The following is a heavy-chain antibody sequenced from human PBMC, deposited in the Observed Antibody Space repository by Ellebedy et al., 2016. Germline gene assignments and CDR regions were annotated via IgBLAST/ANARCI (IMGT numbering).Heavy chain of an antibody. CDR2: ISAYNGNT. CDR1: GYTFTSYG. D-gene: IGHD4-23*01. J-gene: IGHJ4*02. Sequence: ASVKVSXKASGYTFTSYGISWVRQAPGQGLEWMGWISAYNGNTNYAQKLQGRVTMTTDTSTSTAYMELRSLRSDDTAVYYCATQDYGGSVDYWGQGTLGTVSS. CDR3: ATQDYGGSVDY. V-gene: IGHV1-18*01.